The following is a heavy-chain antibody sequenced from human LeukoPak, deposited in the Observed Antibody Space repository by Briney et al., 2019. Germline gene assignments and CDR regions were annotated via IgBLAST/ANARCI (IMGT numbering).Heavy chain of an antibody. CDR3: ARGRLTMVRGVPHFYFDY. CDR2: INHSGST. Sequence: SETLSLTCTVSGGSISSSSYYWSWIRQPPGKGLEWIGEINHSGSTNYNPSLKSRVTISVDTSKNQFSLKLSSVTAADTAVYYCARGRLTMVRGVPHFYFDYWGQGTLVTVSS. D-gene: IGHD3-10*01. CDR1: GGSISSSSYY. V-gene: IGHV4-39*07. J-gene: IGHJ4*02.